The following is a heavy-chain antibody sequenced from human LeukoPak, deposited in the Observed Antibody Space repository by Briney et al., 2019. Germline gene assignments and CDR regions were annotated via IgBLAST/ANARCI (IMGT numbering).Heavy chain of an antibody. V-gene: IGHV1-46*01. CDR1: GHTFTSYY. CDR2: INPSGGST. J-gene: IGHJ4*02. D-gene: IGHD4-23*01. Sequence: ASVKVSCKASGHTFTSYYMHWVRLAPGEGLEWMGIINPSGGSTSYAQKFQGRVTMTRDMSTSTVYMELSSLRSEDTAVYYCARGVTGYGNSDYWGQGTLVTVSS. CDR3: ARGVTGYGNSDY.